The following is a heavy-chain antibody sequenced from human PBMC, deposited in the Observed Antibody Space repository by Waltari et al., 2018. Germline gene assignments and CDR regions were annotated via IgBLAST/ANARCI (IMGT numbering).Heavy chain of an antibody. CDR2: IKSKTDGGTT. J-gene: IGHJ3*02. Sequence: EVQLVESGGGLVKPGGSLRLSCAASGFTFSNAWMNWVRQAPGKGLEWVGRIKSKTDGGTTDYGAPVKGRFTISRDDSKNTLYLQMNSLKTEDTAVYYCTTVSAETIIFDAFDIWGQGTMVTVSS. D-gene: IGHD3-10*01. CDR3: TTVSAETIIFDAFDI. V-gene: IGHV3-15*07. CDR1: GFTFSNAW.